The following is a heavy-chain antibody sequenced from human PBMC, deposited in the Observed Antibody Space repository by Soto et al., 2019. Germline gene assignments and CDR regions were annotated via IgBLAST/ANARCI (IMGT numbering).Heavy chain of an antibody. D-gene: IGHD1-26*01. Sequence: GGSLRLSCAASGFTLSDHYIDWVRQAPGKGLEWIGRSRSKPNDYTTEYAVSVKGRFTISRDVLENSLYLQMNSLKIEDTAVYYCVRAFYSGTYYDDYWGQGTLVTVSS. J-gene: IGHJ4*02. CDR2: SRSKPNDYTT. CDR1: GFTLSDHY. V-gene: IGHV3-72*01. CDR3: VRAFYSGTYYDDY.